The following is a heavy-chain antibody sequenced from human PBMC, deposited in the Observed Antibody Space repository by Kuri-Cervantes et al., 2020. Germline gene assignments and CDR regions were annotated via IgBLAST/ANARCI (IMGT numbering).Heavy chain of an antibody. CDR3: ARHQPRYSSGWYVRVWYFDL. CDR1: GGSISSSSYY. Sequence: SETLSLTCTVSGGSISSSSYYWGWIRQPPGKGLEWIGSIYYSGSTYYNPFLKSRVTISVDTSKNQFSLKLSSVTAADTAVYYCARHQPRYSSGWYVRVWYFDLWGRGTLVTVSS. D-gene: IGHD6-19*01. CDR2: IYYSGST. J-gene: IGHJ2*01. V-gene: IGHV4-39*01.